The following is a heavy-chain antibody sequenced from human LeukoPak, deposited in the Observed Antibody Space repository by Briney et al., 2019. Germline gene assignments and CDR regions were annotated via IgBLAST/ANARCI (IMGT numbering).Heavy chain of an antibody. V-gene: IGHV3-23*01. D-gene: IGHD4-17*01. CDR2: ISGSGGST. CDR1: GFTFSSYA. J-gene: IGHJ3*01. CDR3: AKGQTTVMAFDV. Sequence: GGSLRLSCAASGFTFSSYAMSWVRQAPGKGLEWVSGISGSGGSTYYADSVKGRFTISRDNSKDTLYMQLNSPRAEDTAVYFCAKGQTTVMAFDVWGQGTMVSVSS.